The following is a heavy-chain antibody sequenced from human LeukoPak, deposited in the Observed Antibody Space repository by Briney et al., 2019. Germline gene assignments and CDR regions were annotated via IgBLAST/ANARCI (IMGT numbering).Heavy chain of an antibody. J-gene: IGHJ6*03. CDR1: GGSISSGGYY. D-gene: IGHD1-26*01. Sequence: SETLSLTCTVSGGSISSGGYYWSWIRQPPGKGLEWIGYIYHSGSTYYNPSLKSRVTISVDRSKNQFSLKLSSVTAADTAVYYCARERKVGPYYYYYYMDVWGKGTTVTVSS. V-gene: IGHV4-30-2*01. CDR2: IYHSGST. CDR3: ARERKVGPYYYYYYMDV.